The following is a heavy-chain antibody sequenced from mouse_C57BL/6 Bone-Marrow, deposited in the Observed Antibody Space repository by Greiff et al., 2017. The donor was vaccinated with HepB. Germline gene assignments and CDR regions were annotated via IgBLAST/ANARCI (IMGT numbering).Heavy chain of an antibody. CDR2: ISNGGGST. Sequence: DVKLQESGGGLVQPGGSLKLSCAASGFTFSDYYMYWVRQTPEKRLEWVAYISNGGGSTYYPDTVKGRFTISRDNAKNTLYLQMSRLKSEDTAMYYCARHSDYYGSSYPFAYWGQGTLVTVSA. CDR3: ARHSDYYGSSYPFAY. V-gene: IGHV5-12*01. CDR1: GFTFSDYY. J-gene: IGHJ3*01. D-gene: IGHD1-1*01.